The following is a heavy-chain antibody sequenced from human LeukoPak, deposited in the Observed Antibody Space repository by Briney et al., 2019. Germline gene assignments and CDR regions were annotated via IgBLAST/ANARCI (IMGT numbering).Heavy chain of an antibody. CDR2: TNSGGAST. V-gene: IGHV3-23*01. J-gene: IGHJ4*02. CDR1: GFPFSDFS. Sequence: GGSLRLSCATSGFPFSDFSRSWVRQAPGKGLDWISTTNSGGASTYYAESVKGRFTISRDNSKNTLYLQMSSLRVEDTAVYYCAKQSYARSLGEGGPGTLVSVSS. CDR3: AKQSYARSLGE. D-gene: IGHD2-8*01.